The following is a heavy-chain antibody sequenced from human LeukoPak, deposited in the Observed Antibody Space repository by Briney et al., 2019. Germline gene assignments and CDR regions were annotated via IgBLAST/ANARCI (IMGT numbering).Heavy chain of an antibody. Sequence: ASVKVSCKASGYTFISYGISWVRQAPGQGFEWMGWISTYNGDTDYAQKFQGRVTMTTDTSTSTAYMELRSLRSDDTAVYYCAREDDYGDYGAKKYFDHWGQGTLVTVSS. D-gene: IGHD4-17*01. V-gene: IGHV1-18*01. CDR3: AREDDYGDYGAKKYFDH. CDR1: GYTFISYG. CDR2: ISTYNGDT. J-gene: IGHJ4*02.